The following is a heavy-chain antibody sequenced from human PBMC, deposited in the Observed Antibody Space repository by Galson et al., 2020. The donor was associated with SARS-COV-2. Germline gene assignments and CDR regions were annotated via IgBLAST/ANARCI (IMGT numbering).Heavy chain of an antibody. CDR3: ARDLEEADYGDYSYYYYGMDV. D-gene: IGHD4-17*01. CDR2: INAGNGNT. V-gene: IGHV1-3*01. J-gene: IGHJ6*02. Sequence: GESLKISCKASGYTFTSYAMHWVRQAPGQRLEWMGWINAGNGNTKYSQKFQGRVTITRDTSASTAYMELSSLRSEDTAVYYCARDLEEADYGDYSYYYYGMDVWGQGTTVTVSS. CDR1: GYTFTSYA.